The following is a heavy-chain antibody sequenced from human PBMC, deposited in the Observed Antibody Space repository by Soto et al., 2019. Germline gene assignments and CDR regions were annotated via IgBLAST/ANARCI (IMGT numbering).Heavy chain of an antibody. CDR2: INAGYGNT. CDR3: ARDTGDGTFDF. D-gene: IGHD7-27*01. V-gene: IGHV1-3*01. CDR1: A. J-gene: IGHJ4*02. Sequence: ASVKVSCKAYAMHWVRQAPGQRLEWMGWINAGYGNTKSSQKFQDRVTISRDTSASTAYMELTSLRSEDTAVYYCARDTGDGTFDFWGQGTLVTVSS.